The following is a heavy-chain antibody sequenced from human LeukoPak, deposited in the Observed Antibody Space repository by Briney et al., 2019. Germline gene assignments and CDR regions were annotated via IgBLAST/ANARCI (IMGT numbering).Heavy chain of an antibody. CDR3: ARTRGAAVNFDY. J-gene: IGHJ4*02. D-gene: IGHD6-13*01. V-gene: IGHV4-59*01. Sequence: LRLSCAASGFTFSSYGIHWIRQPPGKGLEWIGYIYYTGSTNYNPSLKSRVTISVDTSKNQFSLSLTSVTAADTAVYYCARTRGAAVNFDYWGQGTLVTVSS. CDR1: GFTFSSYG. CDR2: IYYTGST.